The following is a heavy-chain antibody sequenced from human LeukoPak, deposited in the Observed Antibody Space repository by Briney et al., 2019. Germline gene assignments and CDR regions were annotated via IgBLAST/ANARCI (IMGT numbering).Heavy chain of an antibody. J-gene: IGHJ3*02. V-gene: IGHV3-74*01. CDR2: INSDGSGT. CDR1: GFTFSSNR. CDR3: ARGAWAFDI. Sequence: GGSLRLSCAASGFTFSSNRMHWARQAPGKGLVWVSRINSDGSGTSYADSVKGRFTISRDNAKNTLYLQMNSLRAEDTAVYYCARGAWAFDIWGQGTMVTVSS.